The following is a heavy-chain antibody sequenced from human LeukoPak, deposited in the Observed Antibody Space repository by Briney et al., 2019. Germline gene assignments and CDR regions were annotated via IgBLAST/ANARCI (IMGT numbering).Heavy chain of an antibody. V-gene: IGHV3-23*01. CDR2: ISGSGNNT. CDR1: GFTFSSSA. J-gene: IGHJ4*02. CDR3: AKFGRPAAGTL. Sequence: GGSLRLSCVASGFTFSSSALSWVRQAPGKGLGWVSGISGSGNNTYYADTVKGRFTITRDNFKNTLYLQMNSLRVEDTAIYFCAKFGRPAAGTLWGQGTLVTVSS. D-gene: IGHD6-13*01.